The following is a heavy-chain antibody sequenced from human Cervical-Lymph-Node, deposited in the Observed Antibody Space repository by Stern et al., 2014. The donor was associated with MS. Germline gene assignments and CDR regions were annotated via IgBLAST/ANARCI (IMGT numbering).Heavy chain of an antibody. CDR3: ASPVTLTVGAMDV. V-gene: IGHV1-69*12. D-gene: IGHD4-17*01. J-gene: IGHJ6*02. CDR2: IIPIFGTA. Sequence: QVQLVQSGAEVKKPGSSVKVSCKASGGTFSSYPINWVRQAPGQGLEWMGGIIPIFGTAKYAQKFQGRVTITADEPTSTAYMELSSLRSEDTAVYYCASPVTLTVGAMDVWGQGTTVTVSS. CDR1: GGTFSSYP.